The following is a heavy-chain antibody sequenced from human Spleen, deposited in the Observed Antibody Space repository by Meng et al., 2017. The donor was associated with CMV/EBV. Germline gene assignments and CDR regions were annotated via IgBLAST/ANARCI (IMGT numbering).Heavy chain of an antibody. CDR2: IYIGGTT. Sequence: GESLKISCAASGLTVINNYMTWVRQAPGKGLEWVSVIYIGGTTYYADSVRDRFTVSSDNSKNTVSLEMNNPRPEDTAVYYCAAEGSSSLTYFDSASPIDCWGQGTMVTVSS. CDR3: AAEGSSSLTYFDSASPIDC. D-gene: IGHD3-10*01. CDR1: GLTVINNY. V-gene: IGHV3-66*02. J-gene: IGHJ4*02.